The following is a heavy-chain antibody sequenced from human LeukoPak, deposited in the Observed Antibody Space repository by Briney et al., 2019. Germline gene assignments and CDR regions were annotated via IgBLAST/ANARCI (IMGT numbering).Heavy chain of an antibody. J-gene: IGHJ4*02. D-gene: IGHD5/OR15-5a*01. CDR3: ARSTSGTFDH. V-gene: IGHV3-48*01. CDR1: GFIFSSHW. Sequence: GGSLRLSCATSGFIFSSHWMSWVRQAPGKGLEWVSYITSDRRTISYADPVKGRFTISRDNDKRLLYLQMDSLRAGDTAVYYCARSTSGTFDHWGQGMLVTVSS. CDR2: ITSDRRTI.